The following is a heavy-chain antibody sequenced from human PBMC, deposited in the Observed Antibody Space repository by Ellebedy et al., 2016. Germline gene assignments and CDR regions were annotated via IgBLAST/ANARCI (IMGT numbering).Heavy chain of an antibody. CDR1: GFTFSRSG. J-gene: IGHJ4*02. CDR2: IWLDGSKE. CDR3: ARDKNTGYIDY. V-gene: IGHV3-33*01. D-gene: IGHD2-8*02. Sequence: GGSLRLSCAASGFTFSRSGMHWVRQAPGKGLEWVAFIWLDGSKEYYADSVKGRFTISRDNSKNTLYMQMNSLRAEDTAVYYCARDKNTGYIDYWGQGALVTVSS.